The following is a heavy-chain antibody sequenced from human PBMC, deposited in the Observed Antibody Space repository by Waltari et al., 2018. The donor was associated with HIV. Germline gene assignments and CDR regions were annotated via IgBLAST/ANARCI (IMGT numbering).Heavy chain of an antibody. CDR3: ARDPGTLLIAVAGAFDY. J-gene: IGHJ4*02. CDR1: GFSVSRYG. V-gene: IGHV3-33*01. CDR2: LWHDVSKK. Sequence: QVQLVESGGGVVRPGRSLRLSCAASGFSVSRYGMHWVRQAPGKGLECVEGLWHDVSKKCYAGSVKGRFTVSRDTSKNTLYLEMNRLRAEDTAVYHCARDPGTLLIAVAGAFDYWGPGIPVTVSS. D-gene: IGHD6-19*01.